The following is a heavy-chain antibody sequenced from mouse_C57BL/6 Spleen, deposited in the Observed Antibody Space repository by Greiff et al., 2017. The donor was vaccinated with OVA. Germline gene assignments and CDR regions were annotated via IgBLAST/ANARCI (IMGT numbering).Heavy chain of an antibody. J-gene: IGHJ2*01. CDR3: ARQGGMVTNYFDY. D-gene: IGHD2-2*01. CDR1: GFTFSSYT. V-gene: IGHV5-9*01. Sequence: EVQGVESGGGLVKPGGSLKLSCAASGFTFSSYTMSWVRQTPEKRLEWVATISGGGGNTYYPDSVKGRFTISRDNAKNTLYLQMSSLRSEDTALYYCARQGGMVTNYFDYWGQGTTLTVSS. CDR2: ISGGGGNT.